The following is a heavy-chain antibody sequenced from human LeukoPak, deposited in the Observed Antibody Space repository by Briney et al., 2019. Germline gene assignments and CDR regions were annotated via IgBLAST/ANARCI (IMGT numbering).Heavy chain of an antibody. D-gene: IGHD3-10*01. V-gene: IGHV1-24*01. CDR3: ATSLGLYGSGSYFDY. CDR1: GYTLTELS. Sequence: ASVNVSCKVSGYTLTELSMHWVRQAPGKGLEWMGGFDPEDGETIYAQKFQGRVTMTEDTSTDTAYMELSSLRSEDTAVYYCATSLGLYGSGSYFDYWGQGTLVTVSS. J-gene: IGHJ4*02. CDR2: FDPEDGET.